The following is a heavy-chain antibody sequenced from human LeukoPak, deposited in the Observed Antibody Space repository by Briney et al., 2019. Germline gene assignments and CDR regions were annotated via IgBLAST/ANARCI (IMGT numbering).Heavy chain of an antibody. CDR1: GGSISSSSYY. V-gene: IGHV4-39*07. CDR3: ASTYYYVSSGYYGGYYFDY. CDR2: IYYSGST. Sequence: SETLSLTCTVSGGSISSSSYYWGWIRQPPGKGLEWIGSIYYSGSTYYNPSLKSRVTISVDTSKNQFSLKLSSVTAADTAVYYCASTYYYVSSGYYGGYYFDYWGQGTLVTVSS. D-gene: IGHD3-22*01. J-gene: IGHJ4*02.